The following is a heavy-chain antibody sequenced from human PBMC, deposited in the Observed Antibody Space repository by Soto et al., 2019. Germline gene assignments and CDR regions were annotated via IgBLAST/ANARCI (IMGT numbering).Heavy chain of an antibody. CDR1: GFTFSSYA. CDR2: ISGSGGST. V-gene: IGHV3-23*01. Sequence: EVQLLESGGGLVQPGGSLRLSCAASGFTFSSYAMSWVRQAPGKGLEWVSAISGSGGSTYYADSVKGRFTTSRDNSKNTLYLQMNSLRAEDTAVYYCAKGRLRSYYYYGMDVWGQGTTVTVSS. J-gene: IGHJ6*02. D-gene: IGHD3-16*01. CDR3: AKGRLRSYYYYGMDV.